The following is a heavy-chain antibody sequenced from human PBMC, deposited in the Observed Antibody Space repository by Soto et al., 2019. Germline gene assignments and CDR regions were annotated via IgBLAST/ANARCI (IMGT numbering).Heavy chain of an antibody. CDR3: ARRFSYGSGKYGVDL. D-gene: IGHD3-10*01. CDR2: ISYSGST. V-gene: IGHV4-39*01. J-gene: IGHJ6*02. Sequence: LSLTCTVSGGSISSSNYYWTWIRQPPGEGLEWIGSISYSGSTFYNPSLNSRGTISVDKPKNQFSLKLSSVTAADTAVYYCARRFSYGSGKYGVDLWGQGTTVTVYS. CDR1: GGSISSSNYY.